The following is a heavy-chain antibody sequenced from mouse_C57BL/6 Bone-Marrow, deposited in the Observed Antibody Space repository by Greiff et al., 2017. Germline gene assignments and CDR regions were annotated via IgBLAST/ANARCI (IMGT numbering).Heavy chain of an antibody. CDR1: GYTFTSYW. D-gene: IGHD1-1*01. V-gene: IGHV1-55*01. CDR3: TRRASGQYYGSSPFYAMDY. J-gene: IGHJ4*01. CDR2: LYPGSGST. Sequence: QVQLQQPGAELVKPGASVKMSCKASGYTFTSYWFTWVKQRPGQGLEWIGDLYPGSGSTNYNEQFKSKATLTVDTSSSTAYMQLSSLTSEYSAVYYCTRRASGQYYGSSPFYAMDYWGQGTSVTVSS.